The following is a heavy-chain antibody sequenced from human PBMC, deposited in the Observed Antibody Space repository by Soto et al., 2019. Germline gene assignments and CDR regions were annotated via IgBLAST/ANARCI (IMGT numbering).Heavy chain of an antibody. CDR2: IYSDGST. CDR1: GFTVSSNY. J-gene: IGHJ3*02. D-gene: IGHD6-19*01. Sequence: GGSLRLSCAASGFTVSSNYMIWVRQAPGKGLEWVSVIYSDGSTYYADSVRGRFTISRDNSKNTLYLQMNSLRAEDTAVYYCARDPDSSGWYAFDIWGQGTMVTVSS. CDR3: ARDPDSSGWYAFDI. V-gene: IGHV3-66*01.